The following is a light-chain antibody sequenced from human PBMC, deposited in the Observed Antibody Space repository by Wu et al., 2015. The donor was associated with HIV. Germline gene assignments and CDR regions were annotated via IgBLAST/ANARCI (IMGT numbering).Light chain of an antibody. CDR3: QQYNNWPLYS. J-gene: IGKJ2*03. CDR2: GA. V-gene: IGKV3-15*01. Sequence: EIVMTQSPATLSVSPGERATLSCRASQSVSSNLAWYQQKPGQAPRLLIYGASTGIPARFSGSGSGTEFTLTISSLQSEDFAVYYCQQYNNWPLYSFGQGTKLEIK. CDR1: QSVSSN.